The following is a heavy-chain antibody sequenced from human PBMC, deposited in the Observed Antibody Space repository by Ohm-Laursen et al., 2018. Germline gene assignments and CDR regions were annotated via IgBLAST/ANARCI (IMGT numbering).Heavy chain of an antibody. V-gene: IGHV4-4*07. D-gene: IGHD3-3*01. CDR2: IYTSGTT. CDR1: GDSVTSYY. CDR3: ERTTLIFGVVFDAFDI. J-gene: IGHJ3*02. Sequence: ALSLTCTVSGDSVTSYYWSWIRQPAGKGLECIGRIYTSGTTNYNPSLKSRVTMSVDTSKNQFTRKLTSVTAADTAVYYRERTTLIFGVVFDAFDIWGQGTMVTVSS.